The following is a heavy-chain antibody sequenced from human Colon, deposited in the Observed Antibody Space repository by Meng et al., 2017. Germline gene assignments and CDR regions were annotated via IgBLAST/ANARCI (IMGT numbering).Heavy chain of an antibody. Sequence: ASVKVSCKASGYTFTSYTISWVRQAPGQGLEWMGWISAYNGNTNYAQKLQGRVTMTTDTSTSTAYMELRSLRSDDTAMYYCARGRQLASPTGYDAFDIWGQGTMVTVSS. CDR2: ISAYNGNT. V-gene: IGHV1-18*01. J-gene: IGHJ3*02. CDR3: ARGRQLASPTGYDAFDI. D-gene: IGHD6-13*01. CDR1: GYTFTSYT.